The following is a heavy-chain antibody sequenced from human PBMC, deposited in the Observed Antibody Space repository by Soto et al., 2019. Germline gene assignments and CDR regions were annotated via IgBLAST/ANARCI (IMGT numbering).Heavy chain of an antibody. Sequence: ALVTVSCKASGYTIPIYYVHWVRQAPGQGLEWMGMINPSGGTTTYAQRFQGRVTMTRDTSTSTVYMELGSLRSEDTAVYYCSISTADFDYWGQGTLVTVSS. CDR3: SISTADFDY. D-gene: IGHD1-1*01. V-gene: IGHV1-46*03. CDR1: GYTIPIYY. J-gene: IGHJ4*02. CDR2: INPSGGTT.